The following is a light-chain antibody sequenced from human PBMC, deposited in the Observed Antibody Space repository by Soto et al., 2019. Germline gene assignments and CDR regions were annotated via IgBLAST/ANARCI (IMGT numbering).Light chain of an antibody. CDR2: DAS. CDR1: ESVTDNQ. Sequence: PGERATLSCRSSESVTDNQLAWYQQKPGQAPRLLIYDASTRATGIPDRFSGSGSGTDFTLTISRLETEDFVVYHCQQYGDTRPTFGGGTKVDIK. J-gene: IGKJ4*01. CDR3: QQYGDTRPT. V-gene: IGKV3-20*01.